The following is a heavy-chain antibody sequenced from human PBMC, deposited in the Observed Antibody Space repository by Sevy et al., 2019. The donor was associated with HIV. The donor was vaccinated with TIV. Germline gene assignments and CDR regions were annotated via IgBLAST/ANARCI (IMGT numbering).Heavy chain of an antibody. J-gene: IGHJ3*01. V-gene: IGHV3-23*01. CDR1: VFIFNNYA. CDR2: INGNGDST. D-gene: IGHD3-22*01. Sequence: GGSLRLSCADSVFIFNNYAMSWVRQVPGKGLEWVSGINGNGDSTNYADSAKGRFTISRDNSKSTLYLQMNSLRSEDTAVYYCAKDYYDSGGYYFYPARPTAFDLWGQGTMVTVSS. CDR3: AKDYYDSGGYYFYPARPTAFDL.